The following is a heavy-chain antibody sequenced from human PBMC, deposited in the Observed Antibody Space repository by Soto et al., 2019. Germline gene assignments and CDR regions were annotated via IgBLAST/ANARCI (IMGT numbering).Heavy chain of an antibody. D-gene: IGHD3-10*01. J-gene: IGHJ4*02. V-gene: IGHV3-33*01. CDR3: AREQEEVRGVIIGDY. Sequence: GGSLRLSCAASGFTFSSYGMHWVRQAPGKGLEWVAVIWYDGSNKYYADSVKGRFTISRDNSKNTLYLQMNSLRAEDTAVYYCAREQEEVRGVIIGDYWGQGTLVTVSS. CDR1: GFTFSSYG. CDR2: IWYDGSNK.